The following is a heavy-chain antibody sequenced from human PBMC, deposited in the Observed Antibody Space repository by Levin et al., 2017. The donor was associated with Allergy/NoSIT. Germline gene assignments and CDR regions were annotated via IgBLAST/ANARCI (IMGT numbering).Heavy chain of an antibody. CDR1: GFTFSGSA. Sequence: AGGSLRLSCAASGFTFSGSAMHWVRQASGKGLEWVGRIRSKANSYATTYAASVKGRFTISRDDSENTAYLQMNSLKIEDTAVYYCTRWLDFNGNPFDHWGQGTLVTVSS. CDR3: TRWLDFNGNPFDH. CDR2: IRSKANSYAT. D-gene: IGHD2-8*01. V-gene: IGHV3-73*01. J-gene: IGHJ4*02.